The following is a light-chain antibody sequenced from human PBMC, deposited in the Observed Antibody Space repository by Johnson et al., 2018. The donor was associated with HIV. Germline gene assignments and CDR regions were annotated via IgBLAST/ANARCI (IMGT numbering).Light chain of an antibody. J-gene: IGLJ1*01. V-gene: IGLV1-51*01. Sequence: QSVLTQPPSVSAAPGQKVTISCSGSSSNIGNNYVSWYQQLPGTAPKLLIYDNNKRPSGIPDRFSGSKSGTSATLGITGLQTGDEADYYCGTWDSSLSAVYVFGPGPKFTVL. CDR2: DNN. CDR1: SSNIGNNY. CDR3: GTWDSSLSAVYV.